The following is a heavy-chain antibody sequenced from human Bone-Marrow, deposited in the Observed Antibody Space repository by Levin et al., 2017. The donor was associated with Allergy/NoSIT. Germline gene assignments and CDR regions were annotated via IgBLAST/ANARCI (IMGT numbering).Heavy chain of an antibody. D-gene: IGHD6-13*01. V-gene: IGHV1-69*13. CDR2: IVPLFRTT. CDR1: GVTFSTSA. CDR3: VIDLDSKQPY. Sequence: ASVKVSCTASGVTFSTSAVSWVRQAPGRGLEWMGGIVPLFRTTSYPQKFQGRVTITADGSTSTAYMDLTSVTSDDTAVYYCVIDLDSKQPYWGQGTLVTVSS. J-gene: IGHJ4*02.